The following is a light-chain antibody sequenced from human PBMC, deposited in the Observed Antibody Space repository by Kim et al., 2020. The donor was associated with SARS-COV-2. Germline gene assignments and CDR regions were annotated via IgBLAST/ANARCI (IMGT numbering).Light chain of an antibody. CDR2: DAS. V-gene: IGKV1-5*01. CDR3: QQYNSYLRT. Sequence: GDRVTITCRASQSISSWLAWYQQKPGKAPKLLIYDASSLESGVPSRFSGSGSGTEFTLTISRLQPDDFATYYCQQYNSYLRTFGQGTKV. CDR1: QSISSW. J-gene: IGKJ1*01.